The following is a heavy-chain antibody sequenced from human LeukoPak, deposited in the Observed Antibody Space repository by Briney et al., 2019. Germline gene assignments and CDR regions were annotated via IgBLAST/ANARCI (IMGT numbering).Heavy chain of an antibody. V-gene: IGHV3-30-3*02. CDR2: IPNDGSKT. D-gene: IGHD5-18*01. CDR1: GFSLSSYA. J-gene: IGHJ4*02. Sequence: GGSLRLSCAASGFSLSSYAMHWVRQAPGKGLEWVAAIPNDGSKTYYADSVKGRFTISRDNSKNTLYLQMNSLRTEDTAVYYCANERGYNYGYSFDYWGQGTLVTVSS. CDR3: ANERGYNYGYSFDY.